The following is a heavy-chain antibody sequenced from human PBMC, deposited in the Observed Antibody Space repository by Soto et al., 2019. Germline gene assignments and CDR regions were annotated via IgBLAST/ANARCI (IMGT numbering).Heavy chain of an antibody. D-gene: IGHD6-13*01. V-gene: IGHV4-34*01. J-gene: IGHJ4*02. CDR1: GGSFSGNY. CDR2: INHSGDT. Sequence: SETLSLTCAVYGGSFSGNYRSWIRQPPGEGLEWIGEINHSGDTNYNPSLKSRVTISVDTSKNQFSLKLTSVTAADTAVYYCARDLAAVPRAFEYWARGTMVTFSS. CDR3: ARDLAAVPRAFEY.